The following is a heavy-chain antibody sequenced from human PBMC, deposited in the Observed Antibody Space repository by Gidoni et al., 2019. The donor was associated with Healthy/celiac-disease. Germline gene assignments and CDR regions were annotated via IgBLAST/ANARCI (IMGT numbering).Heavy chain of an antibody. CDR2: INPRGGST. V-gene: IGHV1-46*03. J-gene: IGHJ6*02. CDR1: GYTFTSYY. CDR3: ARGYDFWSGSHYYGMDV. Sequence: QVQLVQSGAEVKKPGASVKVSCKASGYTFTSYYMHWVRQAPGQGLEWMGIINPRGGSTSYAQKFQGRVTMTRDTSTSTVYMELSSLRSEDTAVYYCARGYDFWSGSHYYGMDVWGQGTTVTVSS. D-gene: IGHD3-3*01.